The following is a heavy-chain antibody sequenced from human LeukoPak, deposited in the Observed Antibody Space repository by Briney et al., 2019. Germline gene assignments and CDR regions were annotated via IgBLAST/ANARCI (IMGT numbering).Heavy chain of an antibody. Sequence: GGSLRLSCAASGFTFSNAWMSWVRQAPGKGLEWVGRIKSKTDGGTTDYAAPVNGRFTISRDDSRNTLYLQMNSLKIEDTAVYLCITNIGHWFDPWGQGTLVTVFS. CDR2: IKSKTDGGTT. CDR1: GFTFSNAW. CDR3: ITNIGHWFDP. V-gene: IGHV3-15*01. J-gene: IGHJ5*02.